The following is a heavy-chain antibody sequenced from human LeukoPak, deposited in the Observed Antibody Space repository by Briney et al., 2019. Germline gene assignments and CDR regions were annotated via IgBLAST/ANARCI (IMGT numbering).Heavy chain of an antibody. CDR1: GFTFSGYA. CDR2: IGGSGDTT. V-gene: IGHV3-23*01. CDR3: ASKFGESYYYYYGLDV. Sequence: GGSLRLSCAASGFTFSGYAMAWVRQAPGKGLEWVSVIGGSGDTTRYADSVKGRFTISRHKSKTTLFLQMNSLRVEDTAVYYCASKFGESYYYYYGLDVWGQGTTVTVSS. D-gene: IGHD3-10*01. J-gene: IGHJ6*02.